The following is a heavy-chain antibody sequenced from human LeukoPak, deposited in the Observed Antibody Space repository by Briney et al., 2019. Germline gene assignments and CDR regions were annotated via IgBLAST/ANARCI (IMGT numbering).Heavy chain of an antibody. V-gene: IGHV3-74*01. CDR2: INGDGSGT. CDR3: ARVPHCSDAGCYSYFDY. D-gene: IGHD2-15*01. J-gene: IGHJ4*02. CDR1: GFTFSNYY. Sequence: GGSLRLSCTASGFTFSNYYMHWVRQAPGKGLGWVSRINGDGSGTTYADSVKGRLTISRDNAKNTLYLQMNSLRAEDTAVYYCARVPHCSDAGCYSYFDYWGQGTLVTVSS.